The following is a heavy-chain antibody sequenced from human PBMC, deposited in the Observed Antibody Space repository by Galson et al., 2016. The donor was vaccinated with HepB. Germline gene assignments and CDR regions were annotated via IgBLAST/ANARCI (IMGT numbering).Heavy chain of an antibody. D-gene: IGHD3-22*01. V-gene: IGHV3-11*06. CDR1: GFTFSDFY. CDR3: AREDDNSGSYRRIDF. Sequence: SLRLSCAASGFTFSDFYMNWIRQAPGKGLEWVSFISESSTYTSYSDSVKGRFTISKDNAKNSVYLQTNSLSAEDTAVYYCAREDDNSGSYRRIDFWGQGTLVTVSS. CDR2: ISESSTYT. J-gene: IGHJ4*02.